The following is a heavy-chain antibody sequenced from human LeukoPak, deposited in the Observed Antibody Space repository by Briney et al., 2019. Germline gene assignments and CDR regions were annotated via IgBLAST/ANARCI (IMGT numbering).Heavy chain of an antibody. V-gene: IGHV3-15*01. CDR2: IKSKTDGGTT. J-gene: IGHJ4*02. CDR1: GFTFSNAW. CDR3: IKYQLLYLYYFDY. D-gene: IGHD2-2*02. Sequence: GGSLRLSCAASGFTFSNAWMSWVRQAPGKGLEWVGRIKSKTDGGTTDYAAPVKGRFTISRDDSKNTLYLQMNSLKTEDTAVYYCIKYQLLYLYYFDYWGQGTLVTVSS.